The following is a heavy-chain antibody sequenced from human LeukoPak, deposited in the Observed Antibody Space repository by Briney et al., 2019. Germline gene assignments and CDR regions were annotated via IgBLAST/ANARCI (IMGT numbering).Heavy chain of an antibody. CDR2: IVVGSGNT. D-gene: IGHD2-15*01. Sequence: SVKVSCKASGFTFTSSAMQWVRQARGQRLEWIGWIVVGSGNTNYAQKFQERVTITRDMSTSTAYMELSSLRSEDTAVYYCAARPLLSCSGGSCYSGGFNYWGQGTLVTVSS. CDR3: AARPLLSCSGGSCYSGGFNY. V-gene: IGHV1-58*02. CDR1: GFTFTSSA. J-gene: IGHJ4*02.